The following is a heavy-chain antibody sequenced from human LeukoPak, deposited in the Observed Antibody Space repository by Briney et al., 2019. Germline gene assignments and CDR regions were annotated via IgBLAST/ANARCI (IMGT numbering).Heavy chain of an antibody. CDR3: ARLSKTLVFLDYYYGMDV. D-gene: IGHD2/OR15-2a*01. CDR1: GGSISSSSYY. V-gene: IGHV4-61*05. CDR2: IYYSGST. Sequence: LETLSLTCTVSGGSISSSSYYWSWIRQPPGKGLEWIGYIYYSGSTNYNPSLKSRVTISVDTSKNQFSLKLSSVTAADTAVYYCARLSKTLVFLDYYYGMDVWGQGTTVTVSS. J-gene: IGHJ6*02.